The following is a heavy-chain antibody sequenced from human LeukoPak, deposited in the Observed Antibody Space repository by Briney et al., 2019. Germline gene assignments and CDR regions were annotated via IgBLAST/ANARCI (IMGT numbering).Heavy chain of an antibody. CDR3: ASTTGVGATPLYYFDY. D-gene: IGHD1-26*01. V-gene: IGHV1-69*13. CDR2: IIPIFGTA. Sequence: SVKVSCKASGGTFSSYAISWVRQAPGQGLEWMGGIIPIFGTANYAQKFQGRVTITADESTSTAYMELSSLRSEDTAVYYCASTTGVGATPLYYFDYWSQGTLVTVSS. CDR1: GGTFSSYA. J-gene: IGHJ4*02.